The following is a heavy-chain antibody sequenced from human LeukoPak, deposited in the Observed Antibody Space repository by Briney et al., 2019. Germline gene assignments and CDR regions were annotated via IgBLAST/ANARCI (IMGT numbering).Heavy chain of an antibody. CDR3: ARGVGRLDYYYMDV. Sequence: PGGSLRLSCAASGFTFSSYSMNWVRQAPGKGLEWVSSISSSSSYIYYADSVKGRFTISRDNAKNSLYLQMNSLRAEDTAVYYCARGVGRLDYYYMDVWGKGTTVTVSS. V-gene: IGHV3-21*01. CDR2: ISSSSSYI. D-gene: IGHD3-16*01. CDR1: GFTFSSYS. J-gene: IGHJ6*03.